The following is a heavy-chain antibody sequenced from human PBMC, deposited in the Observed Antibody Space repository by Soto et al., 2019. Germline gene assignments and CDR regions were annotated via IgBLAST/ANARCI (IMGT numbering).Heavy chain of an antibody. V-gene: IGHV3-30-3*01. Sequence: PGGSLRLSCAASGFTFSSYAMHWVRQAPGKGLEWVAVISYDGSNKYYADSVKGRFTISRDNSKNTLYLQMNSLRAEDTAVYYCARVDYYGSGSYDAFDIWGQGTMVTVSS. CDR1: GFTFSSYA. CDR3: ARVDYYGSGSYDAFDI. J-gene: IGHJ3*02. D-gene: IGHD3-10*01. CDR2: ISYDGSNK.